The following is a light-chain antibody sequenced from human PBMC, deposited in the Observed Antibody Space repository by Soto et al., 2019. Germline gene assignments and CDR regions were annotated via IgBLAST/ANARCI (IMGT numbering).Light chain of an antibody. J-gene: IGKJ1*01. V-gene: IGKV1-27*01. CDR1: QGISNN. CDR3: HRYNHGST. CDR2: GAS. Sequence: DIQMTQSPSSLSASVGDRVTITCRASQGISNNLAWYQQKPGRVPTLLITGASTLQSGVPSRFSGNGSGTDFTLTIISRQPEDVGTFYCHRYNHGSTFGQVTKVQ.